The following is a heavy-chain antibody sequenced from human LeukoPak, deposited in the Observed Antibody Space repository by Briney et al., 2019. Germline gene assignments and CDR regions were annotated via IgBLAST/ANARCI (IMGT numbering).Heavy chain of an antibody. CDR1: GFTFSNYG. J-gene: IGHJ6*03. CDR2: INSGSSYI. Sequence: GGSLRLSCAASGFTFSNYGMNWVRQAPGKGLEWVSSINSGSSYIYYSDSVKGRFTISRDNAKNSLYLQMNSLRAEDTAVYYCARDFSGYSGYDPLLAYYYYYMDVWGKGTTVTVSS. V-gene: IGHV3-21*01. D-gene: IGHD5-12*01. CDR3: ARDFSGYSGYDPLLAYYYYYMDV.